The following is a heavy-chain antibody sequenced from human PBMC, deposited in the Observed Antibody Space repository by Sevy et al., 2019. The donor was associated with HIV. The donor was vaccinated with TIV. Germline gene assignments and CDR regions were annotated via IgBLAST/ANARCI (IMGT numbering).Heavy chain of an antibody. CDR3: ARDHDSSGYYFDY. V-gene: IGHV3-30*04. J-gene: IGHJ4*02. D-gene: IGHD3-22*01. Sequence: GESLKISCAASGFTFSSYAMHWVRQAPDKGLEWVAVISYDGSNKYYADSVKGRFTISRDNSKNTLYLQMNSLRAEDTAVYYCARDHDSSGYYFDYWGQGTLVTVSS. CDR1: GFTFSSYA. CDR2: ISYDGSNK.